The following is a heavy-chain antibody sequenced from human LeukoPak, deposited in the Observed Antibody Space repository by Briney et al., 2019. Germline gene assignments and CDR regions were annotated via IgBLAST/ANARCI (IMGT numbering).Heavy chain of an antibody. J-gene: IGHJ3*02. D-gene: IGHD6-13*01. CDR1: GFTFSGYG. Sequence: PGGSLRLSCAASGFTFSGYGMHWVRQAPGKGLEWVAVIWYDGSNKYYADSGKGRFTISRDNSKNTLYLQMNSLRAEDTAVYYCARDGGHSSNWRYAFDIWGQGTMVTVSS. V-gene: IGHV3-33*01. CDR3: ARDGGHSSNWRYAFDI. CDR2: IWYDGSNK.